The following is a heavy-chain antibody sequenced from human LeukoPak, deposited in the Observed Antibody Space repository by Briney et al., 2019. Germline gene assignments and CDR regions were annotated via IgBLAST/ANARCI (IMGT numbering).Heavy chain of an antibody. V-gene: IGHV1-2*02. CDR2: INPNSGGT. J-gene: IGHJ4*02. Sequence: ASVKVSCKASGYTFTGYYMHWVRQAPGQGLEWMGWINPNSGGTNYAQKFQGRVTMTRDTSISTAYMELSRLRSDDTAVYYCARVPLGYCSSTSCWGAFDDWGQGTLVTVSS. D-gene: IGHD2-2*01. CDR3: ARVPLGYCSSTSCWGAFDD. CDR1: GYTFTGYY.